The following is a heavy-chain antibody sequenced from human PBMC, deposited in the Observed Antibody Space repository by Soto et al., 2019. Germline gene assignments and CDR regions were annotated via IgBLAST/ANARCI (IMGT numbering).Heavy chain of an antibody. Sequence: GASVKVSCKASGYTFTSYGISWVRQAPGQGLEWMGWISAYNGNTNYAQKLQGRVTMITDTSTSTAYMELRSLRSDDTAVYYCARDQYDILTGYSRYYYYYGMDVWGQGTTVTVSS. J-gene: IGHJ6*02. CDR1: GYTFTSYG. V-gene: IGHV1-18*01. CDR2: ISAYNGNT. D-gene: IGHD3-9*01. CDR3: ARDQYDILTGYSRYYYYYGMDV.